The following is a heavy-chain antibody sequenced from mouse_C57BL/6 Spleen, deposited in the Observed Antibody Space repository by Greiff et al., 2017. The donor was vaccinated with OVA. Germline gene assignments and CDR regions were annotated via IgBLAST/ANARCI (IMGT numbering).Heavy chain of an antibody. D-gene: IGHD4-1*01. J-gene: IGHJ4*01. CDR1: GFSLTSYG. CDR2: IWSGGST. CDR3: ARNTDWEGAAMDY. V-gene: IGHV2-2*01. Sequence: QVQLKQSGPGLVQPSQSLSITCTVSGFSLTSYGVHWVRQSPGKGLEWLGVIWSGGSTDYNAAFISRLSISKENSKSQVFFKMNRLQADDTAIYYCARNTDWEGAAMDYWGQGTSVTVSS.